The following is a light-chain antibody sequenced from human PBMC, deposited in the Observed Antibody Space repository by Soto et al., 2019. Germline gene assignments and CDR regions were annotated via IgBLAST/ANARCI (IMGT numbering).Light chain of an antibody. Sequence: QSALPQPASVSGSPGPSITLSCTGTSSDVGGYNYVSWSQQHPGKAPQLMIYEVSNRPSGVSNRFSGSKSGNTASLTISGLQAEDEADYDCNSYTSSTTDVVGTGTKLTVL. CDR3: NSYTSSTTDV. V-gene: IGLV2-14*01. J-gene: IGLJ1*01. CDR1: SSDVGGYNY. CDR2: EVS.